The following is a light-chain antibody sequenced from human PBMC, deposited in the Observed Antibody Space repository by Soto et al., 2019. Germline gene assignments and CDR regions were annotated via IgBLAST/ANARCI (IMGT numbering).Light chain of an antibody. J-gene: IGLJ1*01. CDR2: EVN. CDR3: SSYAGSSNV. V-gene: IGLV2-8*01. Sequence: SVLTQPPSASGSPGQSVAVSFTGTSIDVGGYNYVSWYQQHPGKAPKLMIYEVNKRPSGVPDRFSGSKSGHTASLTVSGLQAEDEADYFSSSYAGSSNVFGTGPKVIV. CDR1: SIDVGGYNY.